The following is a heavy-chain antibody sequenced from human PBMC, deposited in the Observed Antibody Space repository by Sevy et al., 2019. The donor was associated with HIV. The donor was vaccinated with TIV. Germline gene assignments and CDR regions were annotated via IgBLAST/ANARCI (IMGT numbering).Heavy chain of an antibody. V-gene: IGHV4-34*01. Sequence: SETLSLTCAVHDGSFSGYYWNWIRQLPGKGLEWIGEINESGSTNYNPSLKSRVTISVDTSKNQFSLKLSSVTAADTAVYYCARGVPRYCSSTSCPKRGFDYWGQGTLVTVSS. CDR3: ARGVPRYCSSTSCPKRGFDY. D-gene: IGHD2-2*01. CDR1: DGSFSGYY. J-gene: IGHJ4*02. CDR2: INESGST.